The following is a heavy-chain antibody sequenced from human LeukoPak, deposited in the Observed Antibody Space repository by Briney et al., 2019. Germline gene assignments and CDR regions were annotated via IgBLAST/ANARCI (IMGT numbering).Heavy chain of an antibody. V-gene: IGHV3-33*01. CDR3: ASVRHSSSWYALGY. CDR2: IWYDGSNK. Sequence: GGSLSLSCAASGFTFSSYGMHWVRQAPGRGLEWVAVIWYDGSNKYYADSVKGRFTISRGNSKNTLYLQMNSLGAEDTAVYYCASVRHSSSWYALGYWGQGTLVTVSS. CDR1: GFTFSSYG. J-gene: IGHJ4*02. D-gene: IGHD6-13*01.